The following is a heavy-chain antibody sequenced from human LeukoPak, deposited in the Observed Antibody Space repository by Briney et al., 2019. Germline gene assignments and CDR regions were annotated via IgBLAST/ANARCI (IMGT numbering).Heavy chain of an antibody. J-gene: IGHJ4*02. CDR1: GFTLSKYW. Sequence: GGSLRLSCAASGFTLSKYWMHCVRQAPGKGLAWVSRISSDGTTTAYADSVKGRFTISRDSAKNILYLQMNSLRVEDTAMYYCASPGDNYAVLGLDYWGQGTLVTVSS. CDR2: ISSDGTTT. CDR3: ASPGDNYAVLGLDY. D-gene: IGHD3-10*02. V-gene: IGHV3-74*01.